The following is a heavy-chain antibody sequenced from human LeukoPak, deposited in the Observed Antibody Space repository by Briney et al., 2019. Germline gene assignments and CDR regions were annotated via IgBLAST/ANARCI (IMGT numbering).Heavy chain of an antibody. D-gene: IGHD5-18*01. V-gene: IGHV3-21*01. Sequence: GGSLRLSCAASGFTFSSYSMNWVRQAPGKGLEWVSSISSSSSYIYYADSVKGRFTISRGNAKNSLYLQMNSLRAEDTAVYYCARDFRGYSYGSPYFDYWGQGTLVTVSS. CDR2: ISSSSSYI. CDR3: ARDFRGYSYGSPYFDY. CDR1: GFTFSSYS. J-gene: IGHJ4*02.